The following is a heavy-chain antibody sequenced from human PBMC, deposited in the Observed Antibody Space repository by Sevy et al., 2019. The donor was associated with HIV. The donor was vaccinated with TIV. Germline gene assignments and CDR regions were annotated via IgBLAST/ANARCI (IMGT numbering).Heavy chain of an antibody. CDR2: ILHDGSRQ. V-gene: IGHV3-30*04. Sequence: GRSLILSCTASGFSFSIHSMHWVRQAPGKGLEWVSFILHDGSRQDYADSVKGRFIISRDNSKNTVYLEMSGLRPEDTATYYCARDSNVYDSGGSLDSWGQGTLVTVSS. D-gene: IGHD6-25*01. J-gene: IGHJ4*02. CDR1: GFSFSIHS. CDR3: ARDSNVYDSGGSLDS.